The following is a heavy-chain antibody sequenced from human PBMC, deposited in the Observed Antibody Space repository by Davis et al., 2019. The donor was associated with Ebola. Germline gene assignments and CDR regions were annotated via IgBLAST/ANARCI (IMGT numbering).Heavy chain of an antibody. CDR1: AYTFASFW. CDR3: ARRNLGAFDI. D-gene: IGHD3-16*01. V-gene: IGHV5-51*01. J-gene: IGHJ3*02. Sequence: GESLKISCQGSAYTFASFWIGWVRQMPGKGLEWMGIIYPTDSETTYSPSFQGQVTMSADKSINTAYLQWSSLKASDTAMYYCARRNLGAFDIWGQGTMVTVSS. CDR2: IYPTDSET.